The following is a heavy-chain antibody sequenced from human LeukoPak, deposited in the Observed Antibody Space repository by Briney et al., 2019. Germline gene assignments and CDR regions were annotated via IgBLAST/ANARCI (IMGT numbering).Heavy chain of an antibody. D-gene: IGHD1-7*01. Sequence: ASVKVSCKTAGYTFTGYYIHWVQQAPGQGLEWMGWINPSNGVTNYAQKFQGRVTMTRDTSISTAYMELSRLTSDDTAVYYCARDGPVTGTYYFDYWGQGTLVTVSS. V-gene: IGHV1-2*02. CDR1: GYTFTGYY. CDR3: ARDGPVTGTYYFDY. J-gene: IGHJ4*02. CDR2: INPSNGVT.